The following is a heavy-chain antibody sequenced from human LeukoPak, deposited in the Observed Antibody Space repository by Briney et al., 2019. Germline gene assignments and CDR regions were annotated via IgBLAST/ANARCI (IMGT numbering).Heavy chain of an antibody. J-gene: IGHJ6*03. Sequence: SVKVSCKASGYTFTSYGISWVRQAPGQGLEWMGGIIPIFGTANYAQKFQGRVTITADKSTSTAYMELSSLRSEDTAVYYCAHSPVVTPYYYYYYMDVWDKGTTVTVSS. CDR3: AHSPVVTPYYYYYYMDV. CDR2: IIPIFGTA. CDR1: GYTFTSYG. V-gene: IGHV1-69*06. D-gene: IGHD4-23*01.